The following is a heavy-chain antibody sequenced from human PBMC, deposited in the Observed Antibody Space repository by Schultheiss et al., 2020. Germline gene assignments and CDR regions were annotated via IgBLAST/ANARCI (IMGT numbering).Heavy chain of an antibody. CDR2: IYYSGST. CDR1: GGSISSHH. CDR3: ARGPRITMIVVPFRY. D-gene: IGHD3-22*01. Sequence: SATLSLTCTVSGGSISSHHWSWIRQPPGKGLEWIGYIYYSGSTNYNPSLKSRVTISVDTSKNQFSLKLSSVTAADTAVYYCARGPRITMIVVPFRYWGQGTLVTVAS. V-gene: IGHV4-59*11. J-gene: IGHJ4*02.